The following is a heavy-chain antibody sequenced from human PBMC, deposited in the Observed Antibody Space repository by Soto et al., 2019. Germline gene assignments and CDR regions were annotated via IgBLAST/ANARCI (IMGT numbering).Heavy chain of an antibody. Sequence: LRLSCAASGFTFSSYWMSWVRQAPGKGLEWVANIKQDGSEKYYVGSVKGRFTISRDNAKNSLYLQMNSLRAEDTAVYYCAKTPLATIFDYWGQGTLVTVSS. CDR1: GFTFSSYW. D-gene: IGHD5-12*01. CDR3: AKTPLATIFDY. J-gene: IGHJ4*02. V-gene: IGHV3-7*03. CDR2: IKQDGSEK.